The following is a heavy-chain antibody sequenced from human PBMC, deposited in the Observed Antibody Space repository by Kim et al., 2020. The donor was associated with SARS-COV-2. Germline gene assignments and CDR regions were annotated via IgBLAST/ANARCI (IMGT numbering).Heavy chain of an antibody. D-gene: IGHD3-9*01. V-gene: IGHV3-33*01. J-gene: IGHJ3*02. CDR3: ARETLRYFDWLLSPDAFDI. Sequence: GGSLRLSCAASGFTFSSYGMHWVRQAPGKGLEWVAVIWYDGSNKYYADSVKGRFTISRDNSKNTLYLQMNSLRAEDTAVYYCARETLRYFDWLLSPDAFDIWGQGTMVTVSS. CDR1: GFTFSSYG. CDR2: IWYDGSNK.